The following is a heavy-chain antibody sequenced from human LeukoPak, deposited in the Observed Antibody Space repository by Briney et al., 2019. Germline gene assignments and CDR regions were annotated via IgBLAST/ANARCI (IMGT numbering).Heavy chain of an antibody. Sequence: GGSLRLSCAASGFTFSSYGMHWVRQAPGKGLEWVAVISYDGSNKYYADSVKGRFTISRDNSKNTLYLQMNSLRAEDTAVYYCARFHDSSGYYLDYWGQGTLVTVSS. D-gene: IGHD3-22*01. CDR2: ISYDGSNK. CDR1: GFTFSSYG. CDR3: ARFHDSSGYYLDY. V-gene: IGHV3-30*03. J-gene: IGHJ4*02.